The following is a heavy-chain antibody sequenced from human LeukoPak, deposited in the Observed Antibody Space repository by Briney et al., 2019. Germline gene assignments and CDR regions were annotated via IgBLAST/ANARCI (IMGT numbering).Heavy chain of an antibody. V-gene: IGHV3-30-3*01. CDR1: GFTFSSYA. D-gene: IGHD2-21*01. J-gene: IGHJ4*02. Sequence: GGSLRLSCAASGFTFSSYAMHWVRQAPGKGLEWVAVISYDGSNKYYADSVKGRFTISRGNSKNTLYLQMNSLRAEDTAVYYCARDLLCFDYWGQGTLVTVSS. CDR2: ISYDGSNK. CDR3: ARDLLCFDY.